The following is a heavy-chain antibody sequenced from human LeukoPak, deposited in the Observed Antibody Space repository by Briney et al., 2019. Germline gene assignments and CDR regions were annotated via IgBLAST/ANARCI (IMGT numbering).Heavy chain of an antibody. CDR3: ARHAGGITATGTRPFDY. V-gene: IGHV4-39*01. CDR2: IYYSGYT. CDR1: GGSISDSTYY. D-gene: IGHD6-13*01. J-gene: IGHJ4*02. Sequence: PSETLSLTCTVSGGSISDSTYYWGWIRQPPGKGLEWLGSIYYSGYTYYNPSLRSRLTISIDTSQNQFSLKLTSVTAADTAVYYCARHAGGITATGTRPFDYWGQGTLVTVSS.